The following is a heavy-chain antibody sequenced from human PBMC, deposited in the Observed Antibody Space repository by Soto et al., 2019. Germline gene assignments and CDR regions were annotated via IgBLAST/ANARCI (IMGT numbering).Heavy chain of an antibody. CDR3: ARDLPSLEVRSYGMDV. Sequence: SGKVSCKVSGGTFSSYRFSWVRQAPGQGLERMGGITPVFGTPDYAQKFQGRVTVTADRSTNTAYMELSRLTSEDTAVYYCARDLPSLEVRSYGMDVWGQGTTVTVSS. D-gene: IGHD3-10*01. J-gene: IGHJ6*02. V-gene: IGHV1-69*06. CDR1: GGTFSSYR. CDR2: ITPVFGTP.